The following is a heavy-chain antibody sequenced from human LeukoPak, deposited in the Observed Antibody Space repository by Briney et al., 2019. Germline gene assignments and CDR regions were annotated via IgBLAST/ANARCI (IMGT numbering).Heavy chain of an antibody. CDR2: FDPEDGET. D-gene: IGHD6-13*01. Sequence: GASVKVSCKVSGYTLTELSMHWVRQAPGKGLEWMGGFDPEDGETIYAQKFQGRVTMTEDTSTDTAYMELSSLRSEDTAVYYCATDDGYSSSLALDYWGQGTLVTVSS. J-gene: IGHJ4*02. V-gene: IGHV1-24*01. CDR3: ATDDGYSSSLALDY. CDR1: GYTLTELS.